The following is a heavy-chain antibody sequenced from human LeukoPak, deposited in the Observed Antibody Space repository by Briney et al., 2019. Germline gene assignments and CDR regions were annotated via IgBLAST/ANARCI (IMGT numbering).Heavy chain of an antibody. CDR1: GYSFTSYW. V-gene: IGHV5-51*01. J-gene: IGHJ4*02. CDR2: IYPGDSDT. D-gene: IGHD3-3*01. CDR3: ARRITIFGVVNYFDY. Sequence: GESLKISCKGSGYSFTSYWIGWVRQMPGKGLEWMGIIYPGDSDTRYSPSFQGQVTISADKSISTAYLQWSSLEASDTAMYYCARRITIFGVVNYFDYWGQGTLVTVSS.